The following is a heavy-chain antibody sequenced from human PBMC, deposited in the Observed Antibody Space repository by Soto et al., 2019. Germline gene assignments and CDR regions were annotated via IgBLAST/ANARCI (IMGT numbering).Heavy chain of an antibody. CDR1: GYNFTSYG. V-gene: IGHV1-18*01. J-gene: IGHJ4*02. Sequence: QVQLVQSGAEVKKPGASVKVSCKASGYNFTSYGISWVRQAPGQGLEWMGWISNYNGNTNSAQKLQGRVTMTTDTSTSIAYMELRILRSDDTAVYYCAIEYSYGMFGYWGQGTLVTVSS. CDR3: AIEYSYGMFGY. CDR2: ISNYNGNT. D-gene: IGHD5-18*01.